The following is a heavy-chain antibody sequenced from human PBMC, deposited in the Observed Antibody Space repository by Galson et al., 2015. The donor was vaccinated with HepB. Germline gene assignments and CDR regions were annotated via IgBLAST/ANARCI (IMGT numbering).Heavy chain of an antibody. D-gene: IGHD4-17*01. J-gene: IGHJ4*02. CDR2: ISYDGSNK. CDR1: GFTFSSYA. V-gene: IGHV3-30*04. CDR3: AGAYGDYPD. Sequence: SLRLSCAASGFTFSSYAMHWVRQAPGKGLEWVAVISYDGSNKYYADSVKGRFTISRDNSKNTLYLQMNSLRAGDTAVYYCAGAYGDYPDWGQGTLVTVSS.